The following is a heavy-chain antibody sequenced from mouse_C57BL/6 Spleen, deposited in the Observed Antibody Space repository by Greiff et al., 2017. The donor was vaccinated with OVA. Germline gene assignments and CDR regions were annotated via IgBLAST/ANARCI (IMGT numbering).Heavy chain of an antibody. D-gene: IGHD2-4*01. Sequence: VKQRPGQGLEWIGMIHPNSGSTNYNEKFKSKATLTVDKSSSTAYMQLSSLTSEDSAVYYCARGDYDLDYWGQGTTLTVSS. CDR2: IHPNSGST. CDR3: ARGDYDLDY. J-gene: IGHJ2*01. V-gene: IGHV1-64*01.